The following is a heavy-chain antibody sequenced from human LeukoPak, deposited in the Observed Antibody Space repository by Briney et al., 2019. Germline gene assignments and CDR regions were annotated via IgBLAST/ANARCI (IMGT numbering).Heavy chain of an antibody. V-gene: IGHV3-23*01. Sequence: GGSLRLSCAASGFTFSSYAMSWVRQAPGKGPEWVSAISGSGGSTYYADSVKGRFTISRDNSKNTLYLQMNSLRAEDTAVYYCAKAGWGSYYYMEVWGKGTTVTVSS. J-gene: IGHJ6*03. CDR2: ISGSGGST. D-gene: IGHD3-16*01. CDR1: GFTFSSYA. CDR3: AKAGWGSYYYMEV.